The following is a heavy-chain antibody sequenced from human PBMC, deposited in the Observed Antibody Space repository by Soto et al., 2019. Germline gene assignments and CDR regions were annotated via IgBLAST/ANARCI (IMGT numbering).Heavy chain of an antibody. CDR3: ARDEQLRVDSVQDHGDVFEV. CDR2: ISAYNGNT. J-gene: IGHJ3*01. Sequence: QVQLVQSGAEVKKPGASVKVSCKASGYTFTTYGISWVRQAPGQGLGWMGWISAYNGNTKYEQKFRGRVTMTTDTSASTVYVELRSLRSDDTGVYYCARDEQLRVDSVQDHGDVFEVWGQGTKVIVSS. V-gene: IGHV1-18*01. CDR1: GYTFTTYG. D-gene: IGHD6-13*01.